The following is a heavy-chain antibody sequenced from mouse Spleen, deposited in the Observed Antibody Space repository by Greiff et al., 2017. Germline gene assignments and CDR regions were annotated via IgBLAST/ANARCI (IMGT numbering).Heavy chain of an antibody. CDR2: IRNKANGYTT. Sequence: EVQVVESGGGLVQPGGSLRLSCATSGFTFTDYYMSWVRQPPGKALEWLGFIRNKANGYTTEYSASVKGRFTISRDNSQSILYLQMNTLRAEDSATYYCASSYYYGSPWFAYWGQGTLVTVSA. D-gene: IGHD1-1*01. CDR3: ASSYYYGSPWFAY. J-gene: IGHJ3*01. CDR1: GFTFTDYY. V-gene: IGHV7-3*02.